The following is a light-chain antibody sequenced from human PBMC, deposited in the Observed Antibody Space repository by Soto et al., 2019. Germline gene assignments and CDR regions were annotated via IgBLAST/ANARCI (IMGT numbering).Light chain of an antibody. V-gene: IGKV1-5*01. CDR1: QTISSS. Sequence: DIQMTQSPSTLSASVGDRVTITCRASQTISSSLAWYQHKPGKAPKLLIFDASTLHTGVPSRFSGGGFGTEFILTITGLQPDDFATYYCQQHNDYTAVTFGQGTKLEIK. J-gene: IGKJ2*01. CDR2: DAS. CDR3: QQHNDYTAVT.